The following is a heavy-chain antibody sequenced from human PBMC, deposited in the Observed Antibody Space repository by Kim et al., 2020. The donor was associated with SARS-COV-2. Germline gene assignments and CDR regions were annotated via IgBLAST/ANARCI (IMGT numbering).Heavy chain of an antibody. CDR1: GGSISSYY. Sequence: SETLSLTCTVSGGSISSYYWSWIRQPPGKGLEWIGYIYYSGSTNYNPSLKSRVTISVDTSKNQFSLKLSSVTAADTAVYYCAREKSTFDAFDIWGQGTMVTVSS. CDR3: AREKSTFDAFDI. CDR2: IYYSGST. D-gene: IGHD2-2*01. V-gene: IGHV4-59*13. J-gene: IGHJ3*02.